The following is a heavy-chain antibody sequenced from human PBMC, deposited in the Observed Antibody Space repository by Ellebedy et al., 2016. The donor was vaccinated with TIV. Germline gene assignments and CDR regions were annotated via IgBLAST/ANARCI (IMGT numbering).Heavy chain of an antibody. Sequence: GESLKISCKGSGYSFTRYWLGWVRQMPGKGLEWMGIIYPADSDTRYSPSFQGQVTISADRSSSTAYLLWSSLKASDTAIYYCARPSLYSGSSRYGMDVWGQGTTVTVSS. J-gene: IGHJ6*02. CDR3: ARPSLYSGSSRYGMDV. D-gene: IGHD6-6*01. CDR1: GYSFTRYW. V-gene: IGHV5-51*01. CDR2: IYPADSDT.